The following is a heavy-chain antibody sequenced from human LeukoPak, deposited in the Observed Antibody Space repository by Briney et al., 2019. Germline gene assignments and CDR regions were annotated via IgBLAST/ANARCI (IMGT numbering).Heavy chain of an antibody. D-gene: IGHD4-17*01. CDR1: GYTFTSYG. CDR3: ATSGFTVTTPLWDYYYYMDV. V-gene: IGHV1-18*01. CDR2: ISAYNGNT. Sequence: ASVKVSCKASGYTFTSYGISWVRQAPGQGLEWMGWISAYNGNTNYAQKFQGRVTMTEDTSTDTAYMELSSLRSEDTAVYYCATSGFTVTTPLWDYYYYMDVWGKGTTVTVSS. J-gene: IGHJ6*03.